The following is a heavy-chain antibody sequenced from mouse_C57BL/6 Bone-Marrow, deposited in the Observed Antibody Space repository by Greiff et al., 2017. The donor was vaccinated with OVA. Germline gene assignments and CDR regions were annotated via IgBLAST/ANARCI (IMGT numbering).Heavy chain of an antibody. CDR2: ILPGSGST. J-gene: IGHJ4*01. D-gene: IGHD2-1*01. CDR3: ASYGNYVFYAMDY. CDR1: GYTFTGYW. V-gene: IGHV1-9*01. Sequence: VQLQQSGAELLKPGASVKLSCKATGYTFTGYWIEWVKQRPGHGLEWIGEILPGSGSTNYNEKFKGKATFTADTSSNTAYMQLSSLTSEDSAVYFCASYGNYVFYAMDYWGQGTSVTVSS.